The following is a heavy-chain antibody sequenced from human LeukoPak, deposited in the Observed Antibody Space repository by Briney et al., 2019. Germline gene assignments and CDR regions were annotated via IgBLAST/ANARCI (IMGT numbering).Heavy chain of an antibody. CDR3: ARETYNGYSGYDLRFHVDY. CDR1: GGSISSYY. V-gene: IGHV4-59*12. CDR2: IYYSGST. Sequence: PSETLSLTCTVSGGSISSYYWSWIRQPPGKGLEWIGYIYYSGSTNYNPSLKSRVTISVDTSKNQFSLKLSSVTAADTAVYYCARETYNGYSGYDLRFHVDYWGQGTLVTVSS. D-gene: IGHD5-12*01. J-gene: IGHJ4*02.